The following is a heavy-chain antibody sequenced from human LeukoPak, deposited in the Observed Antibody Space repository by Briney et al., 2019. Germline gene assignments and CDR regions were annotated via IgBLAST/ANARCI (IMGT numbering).Heavy chain of an antibody. V-gene: IGHV3-21*01. CDR2: ISYNPSYT. D-gene: IGHD2-15*01. CDR3: ATPGKLPNYYYYMDV. Sequence: GGSLRLSCEASGFNFSSYSSFSSYSMNWVRQAPGKGLEWVSSISYNPSYTYYADSVKGRFTISRDNAKNSLYLQMNSLRAEDTAVYYCATPGKLPNYYYYMDVWGKGTTVTVSS. J-gene: IGHJ6*03. CDR1: GFNFSSYSSFSSYS.